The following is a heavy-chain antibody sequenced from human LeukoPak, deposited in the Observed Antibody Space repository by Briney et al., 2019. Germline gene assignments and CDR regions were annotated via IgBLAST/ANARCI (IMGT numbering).Heavy chain of an antibody. V-gene: IGHV4-34*01. D-gene: IGHD1-26*01. Sequence: PSETLSLTCAVYGGSFSGYYGSWIRQPPGKGLEWIGEINHSGSTNYNPSLKSRVTISVDTSKNQFSLKLSSVTAADTAVYYCASGGTDAFDIWGQGTMVTVSS. CDR2: INHSGST. CDR1: GGSFSGYY. J-gene: IGHJ3*02. CDR3: ASGGTDAFDI.